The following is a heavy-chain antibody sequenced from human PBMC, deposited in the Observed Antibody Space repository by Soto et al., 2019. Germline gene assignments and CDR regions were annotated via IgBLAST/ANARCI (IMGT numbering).Heavy chain of an antibody. D-gene: IGHD2-8*02. CDR3: TLAFRVATGGEF. CDR2: IYWDDDK. Sequence: QITLKESGPTLVKPTQTLTLTCTFSGFSLSTTGVGVGWIRQPPGKALEWLALIYWDDDKRYSPSLKSRLTITKDTAKTQVVPTITNMGPIDPATYYCTLAFRVATGGEFRGQGNPLNVS. CDR1: GFSLSTTGVG. V-gene: IGHV2-5*02. J-gene: IGHJ4*02.